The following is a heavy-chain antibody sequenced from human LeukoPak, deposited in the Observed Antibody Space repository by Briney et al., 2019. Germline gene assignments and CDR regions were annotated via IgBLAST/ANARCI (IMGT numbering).Heavy chain of an antibody. CDR2: ISAYNGNT. CDR3: ARDYSPYYYDSSGSDY. CDR1: GGTFSSYA. J-gene: IGHJ4*02. V-gene: IGHV1-18*01. Sequence: GASVKVSCKASGGTFSSYAISWVRQAPGQGLEWMGWISAYNGNTNYAQKLQGRVTMTTDTSTSTAYMELRSLRSDDTAVYYCARDYSPYYYDSSGSDYWGQGTLVTVSS. D-gene: IGHD3-22*01.